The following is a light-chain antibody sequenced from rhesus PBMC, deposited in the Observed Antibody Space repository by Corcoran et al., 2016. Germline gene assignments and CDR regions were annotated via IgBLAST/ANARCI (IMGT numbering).Light chain of an antibody. CDR2: KAS. J-gene: IGKJ2*01. CDR1: QSISSW. V-gene: IGKV1-22*01. CDR3: PQYSSSPYS. Sequence: DIQMAQSPSSLSASVGDTVTITCRASQSISSWLAWYQQKPGKAPKLLIYKASTLQSGVPSRFSGRGSGTDFTLTISSLQSEDFATYYCPQYSSSPYSFGQGTKVEIK.